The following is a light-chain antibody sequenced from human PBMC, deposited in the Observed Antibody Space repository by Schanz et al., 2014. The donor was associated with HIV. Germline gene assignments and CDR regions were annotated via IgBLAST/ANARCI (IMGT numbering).Light chain of an antibody. J-gene: IGLJ2*01. CDR2: STN. Sequence: QAVVTQEPSLTVSPGGTVTLTCASSTGAVTSGYYPNWFQQKPGQAPRALIYSTNNKQSWTPARFSGSLLGGKAALTLSGAQPEDEADYYCLLSYSAARQVVFGGGTKLTVL. CDR1: TGAVTSGYY. V-gene: IGLV7-43*01. CDR3: LLSYSAARQVV.